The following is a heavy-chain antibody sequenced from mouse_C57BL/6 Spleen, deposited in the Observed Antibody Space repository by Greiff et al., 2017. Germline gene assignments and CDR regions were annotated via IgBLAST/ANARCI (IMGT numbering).Heavy chain of an antibody. CDR3: ARGDGYDGVDY. J-gene: IGHJ2*01. V-gene: IGHV1-69*01. CDR2: IDPSDSYT. CDR1: GYTFTSYW. D-gene: IGHD2-2*01. Sequence: QVHVKQPGAELVMPGASVKLSCKASGYTFTSYWMHWVKQRPGQGLEWIGEIDPSDSYTNYNQKFKGKSTLTVDKSSSTAYMQLSSLTSEDSAVYYCARGDGYDGVDYWGQGTTLTVSA.